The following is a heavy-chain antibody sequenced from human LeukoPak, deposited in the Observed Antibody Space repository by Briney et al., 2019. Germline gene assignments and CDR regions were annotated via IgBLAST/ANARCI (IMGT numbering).Heavy chain of an antibody. V-gene: IGHV3-9*01. CDR2: INWNSGSI. Sequence: PGGSLRLSCAASGFTFNDYAMHWVRQAPGKGLEWVSGINWNSGSIGYADSVKGRFTISRDNAKNSLYLQMNSLRAEDTALYYCVKDRDDSGSYRKGYFDYWGQGTLVTVSS. CDR3: VKDRDDSGSYRKGYFDY. CDR1: GFTFNDYA. D-gene: IGHD3-10*01. J-gene: IGHJ4*02.